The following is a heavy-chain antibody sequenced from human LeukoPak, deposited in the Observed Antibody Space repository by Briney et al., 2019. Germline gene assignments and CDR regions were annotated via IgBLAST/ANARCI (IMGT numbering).Heavy chain of an antibody. CDR3: AGDHPLWSG. CDR2: IWFDGSNK. V-gene: IGHV3-33*01. J-gene: IGHJ4*02. CDR1: GFTFSSYG. D-gene: IGHD3-3*01. Sequence: GGSLRLSCAASGFTFSSYGMHWVRQAPGKGLEWVAVIWFDGSNKYYADSVKGRFTISRDNSKNTVYLQMNSLRAEDTAVYYCAGDHPLWSGWGQGTLVTVSS.